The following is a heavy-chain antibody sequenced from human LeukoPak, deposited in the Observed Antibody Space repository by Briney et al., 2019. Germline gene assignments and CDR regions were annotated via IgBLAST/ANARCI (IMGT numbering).Heavy chain of an antibody. CDR1: GFTFSSYT. D-gene: IGHD1-26*01. V-gene: IGHV3-23*01. CDR3: AVPQWELLN. CDR2: ISAGGGSAGSGPT. J-gene: IGHJ4*02. Sequence: GGSLRLSCAASGFTFSSYTMSWVRQAPGKGLKWVSAISAGGGSAGSGPTYYADSVKGRFTISRDNSKNTLYLQMNSLRADDTAVYFCAVPQWELLNRGQGTLVTVSS.